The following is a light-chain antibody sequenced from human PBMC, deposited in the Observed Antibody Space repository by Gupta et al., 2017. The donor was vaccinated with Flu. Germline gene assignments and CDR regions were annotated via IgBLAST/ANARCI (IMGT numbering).Light chain of an antibody. CDR2: NNN. CDR1: SSNIGSNT. Sequence: QSVLTQPPSASGTPGQRVTISCSGSSSNIGSNTANWYQHLPGAAPKLLIYNNNQRPSGVPDRLSGSKSGTSASLAISGLQSEDEAVYYCAAWDDSPDGWVFGGGTKLTVL. CDR3: AAWDDSPDGWV. V-gene: IGLV1-44*01. J-gene: IGLJ3*02.